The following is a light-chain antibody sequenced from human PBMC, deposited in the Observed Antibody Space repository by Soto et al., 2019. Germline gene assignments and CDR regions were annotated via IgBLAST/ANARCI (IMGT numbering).Light chain of an antibody. CDR2: DSR. V-gene: IGLV1-40*01. CDR3: PSYDNRRSVVI. J-gene: IGLJ2*01. Sequence: QSVLTQPPSVSGAPGQRDPIPCTGTSSNIGAGYAVHWYRQLPGTAPKLLIHDSRKRPSGVPDRFSASKSGTSASLAITGLQAEDVVDYSCPSYDNRRSVVIFGGGT. CDR1: SSNIGAGYA.